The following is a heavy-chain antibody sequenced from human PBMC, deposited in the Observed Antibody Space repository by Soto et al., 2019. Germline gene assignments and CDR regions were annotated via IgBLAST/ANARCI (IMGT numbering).Heavy chain of an antibody. Sequence: ASVKVSCKASGYSFTNNDVSWVRQATGQGLEWMGWTNPGSGDTGYAQKFQGRVTMTRDISIATAYMELSSLRSDDTAIYYCARMETFGSLNWFDPWGQGTLVTVSS. CDR1: GYSFTNND. CDR3: ARMETFGSLNWFDP. CDR2: TNPGSGDT. J-gene: IGHJ5*02. D-gene: IGHD3-16*01. V-gene: IGHV1-8*01.